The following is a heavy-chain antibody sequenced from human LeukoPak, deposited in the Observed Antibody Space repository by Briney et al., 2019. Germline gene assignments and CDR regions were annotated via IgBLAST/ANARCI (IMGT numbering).Heavy chain of an antibody. CDR1: GYTFTGYY. D-gene: IGHD5/OR15-5a*01. CDR3: ASRLRTYYYYYYMDV. CDR2: INPNSGGT. Sequence: GASVKVSCKASGYTFTGYYMHWVRQAPGQGLEWMGRINPNSGGTNYAQKFQGRVTMTRDTSISTAYMELSRLRSDDTAVYYCASRLRTYYYYYYMDVWGKGTTATVSS. V-gene: IGHV1-2*06. J-gene: IGHJ6*03.